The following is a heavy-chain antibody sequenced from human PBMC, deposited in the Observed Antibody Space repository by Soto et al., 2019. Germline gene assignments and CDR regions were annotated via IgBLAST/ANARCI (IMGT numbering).Heavy chain of an antibody. D-gene: IGHD3-22*01. CDR2: ISSSGSYT. CDR1: WFIFSDYY. V-gene: IGHV3-11*05. J-gene: IGHJ4*02. Sequence: PGGALRLSRAGPWFIFSDYYMSWVRQVSGEGLEWISYISSSGSYTNYADSVKGRFTISRDSVKNSLYLQMNSLSPEDTAVYHCARDRGYYDSSGYYHDYWGQGTLVTVSS. CDR3: ARDRGYYDSSGYYHDY.